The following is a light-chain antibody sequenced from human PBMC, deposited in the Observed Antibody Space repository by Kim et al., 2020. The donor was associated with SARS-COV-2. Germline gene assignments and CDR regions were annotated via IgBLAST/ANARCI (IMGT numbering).Light chain of an antibody. V-gene: IGKV6-21*01. J-gene: IGKJ2*01. CDR1: QNIGSS. CDR2: YAS. CDR3: HQSNSLPYT. Sequence: SVTPKEKVTITCRASQNIGSSLHWYQQKPDQSPKLLIQYASQSFSGVPSRFSGSGFGTDFTLTIYSLEAEDAATYYCHQSNSLPYTFGQGTKLEI.